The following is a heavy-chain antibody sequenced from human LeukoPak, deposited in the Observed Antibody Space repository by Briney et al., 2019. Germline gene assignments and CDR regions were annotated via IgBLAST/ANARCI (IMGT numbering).Heavy chain of an antibody. CDR2: ISGSGGST. D-gene: IGHD3-10*01. CDR1: GFTFSSYA. J-gene: IGHJ4*02. V-gene: IGHV3-23*01. Sequence: GGSLRLSCAASGFTFSSYAMSWVRQAPGKGLEWVSAISGSGGSTYYADSVKGRFIISRDNSKNTLYLQMNSLRAEDTAVCYCAKDDVTVRGVKRAGYWGQGTLVTVSS. CDR3: AKDDVTVRGVKRAGY.